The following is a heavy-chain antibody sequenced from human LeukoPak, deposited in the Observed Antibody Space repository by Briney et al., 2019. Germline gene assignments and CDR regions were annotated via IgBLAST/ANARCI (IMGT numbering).Heavy chain of an antibody. V-gene: IGHV4-4*07. CDR1: GGSISSYY. D-gene: IGHD3-3*01. Sequence: PSETLSLTCTVSGGSISSYYWSWIRQPAGKGLEWIGRIYTSGSTNYNPSLKSRVTISVDTSKNQFSLKLSSVTAADTAVYYCARGYITIFGVASFAFDIWGQGTMVTVSS. CDR2: IYTSGST. CDR3: ARGYITIFGVASFAFDI. J-gene: IGHJ3*02.